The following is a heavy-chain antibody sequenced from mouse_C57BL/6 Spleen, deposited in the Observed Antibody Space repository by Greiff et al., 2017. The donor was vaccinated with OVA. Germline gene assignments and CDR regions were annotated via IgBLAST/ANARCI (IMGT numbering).Heavy chain of an antibody. D-gene: IGHD1-1*01. CDR1: GYTFPDYE. CDR3: TRDTTVVADY. Sequence: QVQLQQSGAELVRPGASVTLSCKASGYTFPDYEMHWVQQTPVHGLEWIGAIDPETGGTAYNQKFKGKAILTADKSSSTAYMELRSLTSEDSAVYYCTRDTTVVADYWGQGTTLTVSS. V-gene: IGHV1-15*01. J-gene: IGHJ2*01. CDR2: IDPETGGT.